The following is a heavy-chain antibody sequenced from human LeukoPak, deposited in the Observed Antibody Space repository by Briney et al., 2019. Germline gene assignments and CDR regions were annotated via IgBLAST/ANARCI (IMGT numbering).Heavy chain of an antibody. V-gene: IGHV3-15*01. D-gene: IGHD1-26*01. CDR1: GFTFSNAW. Sequence: GGSLRLSCAASGFTFSNAWMSWVRQAPGKGLEWVGRIKSKTDGGTTDYAAPVKGRFTISRDDSKNTLYLQMNSLKTEDTAVYYCTTLVVGATPDDYWGQGTLVTVSS. CDR3: TTLVVGATPDDY. J-gene: IGHJ4*02. CDR2: IKSKTDGGTT.